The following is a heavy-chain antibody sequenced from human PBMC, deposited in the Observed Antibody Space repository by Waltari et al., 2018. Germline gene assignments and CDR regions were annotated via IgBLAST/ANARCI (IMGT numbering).Heavy chain of an antibody. V-gene: IGHV4-59*01. Sequence: QVQLQESGPGLVKPSETLSLTCTVSGGSISSYYWSWIRPPPGKGLEWIGYIYYSGSTNYNPSLKSRVTISVDTSKNQVSLKLSSVTAADTAVYYCARDLLGTIDYWGQGTLVTVSS. CDR1: GGSISSYY. CDR3: ARDLLGTIDY. CDR2: IYYSGST. J-gene: IGHJ4*02.